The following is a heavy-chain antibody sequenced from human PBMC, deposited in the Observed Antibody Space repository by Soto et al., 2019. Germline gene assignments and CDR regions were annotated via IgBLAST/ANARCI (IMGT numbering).Heavy chain of an antibody. CDR2: MNPNSGNT. CDR1: GYTFTSYD. D-gene: IGHD3-22*01. Sequence: ASVKVSCKASGYTFTSYDINWVRQATGRGLEWMGWMNPNSGNTGYAQKFQGRVTMTRNTSISTAYMELSSLRSEDTAVYYCARGPNYYDSSGYSDAFDIWGQGTMVTV. V-gene: IGHV1-8*01. J-gene: IGHJ3*02. CDR3: ARGPNYYDSSGYSDAFDI.